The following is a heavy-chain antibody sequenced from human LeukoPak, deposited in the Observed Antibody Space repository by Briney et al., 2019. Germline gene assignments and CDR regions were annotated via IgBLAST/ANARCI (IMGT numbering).Heavy chain of an antibody. D-gene: IGHD1-20*01. CDR2: IRGKHYDGTT. CDR1: GFTFADHP. J-gene: IGHJ4*02. V-gene: IGHV3-49*03. CDR3: TRGNWNPGY. Sequence: SGGSLRLSCTASGFTFADHPMTWFRQAPGKGREWVGFIRGKHYDGTTEYAASVKGRFTISRDDSKSVAYLQMNSLKTEDTAVYYCTRGNWNPGYWGQGTLVTVSS.